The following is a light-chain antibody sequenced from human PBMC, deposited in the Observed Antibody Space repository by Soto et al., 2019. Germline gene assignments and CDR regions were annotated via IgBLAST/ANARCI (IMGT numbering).Light chain of an antibody. Sequence: EMVLTQSPGTLSLSPGDRATLSCRASQSVSSNYLAWYQQKPGQAPRLLIYGASSRATGIPERFSGSGYGTDFTLTISRLEPEDFAVYYCQRYGTSLPLTFGGGTKGDIK. J-gene: IGKJ4*01. CDR3: QRYGTSLPLT. CDR2: GAS. V-gene: IGKV3-20*01. CDR1: QSVSSNY.